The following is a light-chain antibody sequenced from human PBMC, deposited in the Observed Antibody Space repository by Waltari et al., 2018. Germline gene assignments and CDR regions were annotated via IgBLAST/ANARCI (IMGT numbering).Light chain of an antibody. CDR2: WAS. J-gene: IGKJ4*01. CDR1: QKVLYSSNNKNY. CDR3: QQYYSFPVT. V-gene: IGKV4-1*01. Sequence: DIVMTQSPDSLAVSLGERDTINCKSSQKVLYSSNNKNYLAWYQQKPGQPPKLLIYWASTRESGVPDRFSGSGSGTDFTLTISRLQAEDVAVYYCQQYYSFPVTFGGGTKVEIK.